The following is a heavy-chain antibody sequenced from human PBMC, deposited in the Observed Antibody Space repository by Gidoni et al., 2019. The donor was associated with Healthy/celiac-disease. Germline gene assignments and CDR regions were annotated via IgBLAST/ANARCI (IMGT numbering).Heavy chain of an antibody. CDR2: INHSGST. V-gene: IGHV4-34*01. D-gene: IGHD3-22*01. J-gene: IGHJ4*02. CDR1: GGSFSGYY. CDR3: AGQLITMIVVVTDPYFDY. Sequence: QVQLQQWGAGLLKPSETLSLTCAVYGGSFSGYYWSWIRQPPGKGLEWIGEINHSGSTNYNPSLKSRVTISVDTSKNQFSLKLSSVTAADTAVYYCAGQLITMIVVVTDPYFDYWGQGTLVTVSS.